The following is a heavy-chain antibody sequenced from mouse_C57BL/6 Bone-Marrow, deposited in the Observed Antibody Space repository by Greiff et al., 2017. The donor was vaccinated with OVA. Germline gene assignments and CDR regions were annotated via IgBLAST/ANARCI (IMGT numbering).Heavy chain of an antibody. J-gene: IGHJ2*01. CDR1: GFSLSTFGMG. Sequence: QVTLKESGPGILQPSQTLSLTCSFSGFSLSTFGMGVGWIRHPSGMGLDWLAHICWDDAKYYNPALKRRLIISKDTSNNPVFLKNANMDTADTATYSCDRSYDSNCEPHFDYWGQGTTLTVSS. CDR2: ICWDDAK. CDR3: DRSYDSNCEPHFDY. V-gene: IGHV8-8*01. D-gene: IGHD2-5*01.